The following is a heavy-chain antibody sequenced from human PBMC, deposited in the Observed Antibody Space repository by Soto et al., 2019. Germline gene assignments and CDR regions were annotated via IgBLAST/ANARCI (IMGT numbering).Heavy chain of an antibody. CDR1: GCTFTSYG. D-gene: IGHD1-26*01. V-gene: IGHV1-18*04. CDR2: ISAYNGNT. J-gene: IGHJ4*02. CDR3: ARVIRYRGTYSKYYFDY. Sequence: ASVKVSCKASGCTFTSYGISWVRQAPGQGLEWMGWISAYNGNTNYAQKLQGRVTMTTDTSTSTAYMELRSLRSDDTAVYYCARVIRYRGTYSKYYFDYWGQGTLVTVSS.